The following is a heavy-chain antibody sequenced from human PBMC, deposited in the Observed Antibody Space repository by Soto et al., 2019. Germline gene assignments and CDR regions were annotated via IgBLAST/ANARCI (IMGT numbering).Heavy chain of an antibody. Sequence: PPDPLSLTSIFSSPPDTMQNWGWIPQSPRRGMEWFGYVYYTGDTAYNPSLRSRVTISADTSTNDISLTLSSVTAADTAVYYCMRQWVDFRLTNYWCPGTLVT. V-gene: IGHV4-59*08. CDR3: MRQWVDFRLTNY. CDR2: VYYTGDT. D-gene: IGHD1-26*01. J-gene: IGHJ4*02. CDR1: SPPDTMQN.